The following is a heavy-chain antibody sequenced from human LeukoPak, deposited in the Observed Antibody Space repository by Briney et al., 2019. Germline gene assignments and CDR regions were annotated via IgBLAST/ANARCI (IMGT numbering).Heavy chain of an antibody. Sequence: GGSVKLSCTASGYTFTSYGVSWVRQAPGQGLEWMGCISAYNGNTNYAHNLKGRFTITTDTSTSTAYMELRSRRSDDTAVYYCARASRLHGSGSDFVYWGQGTLVTVSS. V-gene: IGHV1-18*01. CDR1: GYTFTSYG. D-gene: IGHD3-22*01. J-gene: IGHJ4*02. CDR3: ARASRLHGSGSDFVY. CDR2: ISAYNGNT.